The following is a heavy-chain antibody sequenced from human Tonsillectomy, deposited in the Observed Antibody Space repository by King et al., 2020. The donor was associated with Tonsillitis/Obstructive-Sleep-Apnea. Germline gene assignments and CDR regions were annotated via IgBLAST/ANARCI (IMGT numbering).Heavy chain of an antibody. CDR3: ARDADIVVVPAAIHYYYMDV. J-gene: IGHJ6*03. D-gene: IGHD2-2*01. CDR1: GFTFSSYE. Sequence: VQLVESGGGLVQPGGSLRLSCAASGFTFSSYEMNWVRQAPGKGLEWVSYISSSGSTIYYADSVKGRFIISRDNAKNSLYLQMNSLRAEDTAVYYCARDADIVVVPAAIHYYYMDVWGKGTTVTVS. CDR2: ISSSGSTI. V-gene: IGHV3-48*03.